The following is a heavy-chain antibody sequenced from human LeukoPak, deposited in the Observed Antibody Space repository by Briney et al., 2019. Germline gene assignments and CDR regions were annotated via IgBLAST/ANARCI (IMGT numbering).Heavy chain of an antibody. J-gene: IGHJ4*02. D-gene: IGHD1-26*01. V-gene: IGHV1-24*01. CDR3: ATDQRELRDY. Sequence: ASVKVSCKASGYTFTGYYMHWVRQAPGKGLEWMGGFDPEDGETIYAQKFQGRVTMTEDTSTDTAYMELSSLRSEDTAVYYCATDQRELRDYWGQGTLVTVSS. CDR2: FDPEDGET. CDR1: GYTFTGYY.